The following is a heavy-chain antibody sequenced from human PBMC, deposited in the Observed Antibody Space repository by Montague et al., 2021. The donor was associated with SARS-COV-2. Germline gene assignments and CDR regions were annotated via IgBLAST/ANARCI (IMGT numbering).Heavy chain of an antibody. CDR3: ARFTSTGSGSYYIFDY. Sequence: SETLSLTCTVSGGGSISSSHWWSWVRQPPGKELEWIGEIYHDGSTNYNPSLKSRLTISVDKSKNQFSLKLSSVTAADTAVYYCARFTSTGSGSYYIFDYWGQGTLVTVSS. J-gene: IGHJ4*02. D-gene: IGHD1-26*01. V-gene: IGHV4-4*02. CDR2: IYHDGST. CDR1: GGGSISSSHW.